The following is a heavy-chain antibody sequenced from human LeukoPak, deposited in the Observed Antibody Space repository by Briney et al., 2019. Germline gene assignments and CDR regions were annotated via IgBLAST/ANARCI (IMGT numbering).Heavy chain of an antibody. V-gene: IGHV1-18*01. J-gene: IGHJ4*02. CDR1: GYTFTSYG. CDR3: ARLMTTVTTFDY. CDR2: ISAYSGNT. D-gene: IGHD4-17*01. Sequence: GASVKVSCKASGYTFTSYGITWVRQAPGQGLEWMGWISAYSGNTNYAQKFRGRVTMTTDTSTSTAYMELRSLRSDDTAVYYCARLMTTVTTFDYWGQGTLVTVSS.